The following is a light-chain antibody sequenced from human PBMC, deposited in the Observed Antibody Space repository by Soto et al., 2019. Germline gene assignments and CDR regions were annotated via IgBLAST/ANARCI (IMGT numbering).Light chain of an antibody. CDR1: QSVSSN. V-gene: IGKV3-15*01. Sequence: EIVITQSPATLSVSPGGRATLSCRASQSVSSNLAWYQQKPGQAPRLLIYGASTRATGIPARFSGSGSGTEFTLTISSLQSEDFAVYYCQQYNNWPPVYTFGQGTKLEIK. J-gene: IGKJ2*01. CDR2: GAS. CDR3: QQYNNWPPVYT.